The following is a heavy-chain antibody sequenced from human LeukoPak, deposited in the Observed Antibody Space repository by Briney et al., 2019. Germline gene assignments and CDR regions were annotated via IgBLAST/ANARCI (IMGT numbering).Heavy chain of an antibody. Sequence: GGSLRLSCAASGFTFSSYGMHWVRQAPGKGLEWVAFIRYDGSNKYYADSVKGRFTISRDNSKNTLYLQMNSLRAEDTAVYYCAKDYLKAGVVGATGPGDYWGQGTLVTVSS. CDR1: GFTFSSYG. V-gene: IGHV3-30*02. CDR2: IRYDGSNK. J-gene: IGHJ4*02. D-gene: IGHD1-26*01. CDR3: AKDYLKAGVVGATGPGDY.